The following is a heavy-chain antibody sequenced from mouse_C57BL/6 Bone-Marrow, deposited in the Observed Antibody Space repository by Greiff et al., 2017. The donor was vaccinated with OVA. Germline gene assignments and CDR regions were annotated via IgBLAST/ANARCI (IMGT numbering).Heavy chain of an antibody. CDR1: GFTFSDYG. Sequence: EVMLVESGGGLVKPGGSLKLSCAASGFTFSDYGMHWVRQAPEKGLEWVAYISSGSSTIYYAETVKGRFTISRDKAKNTLFLQMTSLRSEDTAMYYCASGTAWFAYWGQGTLVTVSA. V-gene: IGHV5-17*01. J-gene: IGHJ3*01. CDR3: ASGTAWFAY. D-gene: IGHD4-1*01. CDR2: ISSGSSTI.